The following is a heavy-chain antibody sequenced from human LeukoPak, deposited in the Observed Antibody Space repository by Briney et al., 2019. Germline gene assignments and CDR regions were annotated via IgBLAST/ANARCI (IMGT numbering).Heavy chain of an antibody. CDR2: ISWNSGSI. CDR3: AKGYYGSGSHPPDY. Sequence: PGGSRRLSCAASGFTFDDYAMHWVRQAPGKGLEWVSGISWNSGSIGYADSVKGRFTISRDNAKNSLYLQMNSLRAEDTALYYCAKGYYGSGSHPPDYWGQGTLVTVSS. J-gene: IGHJ4*02. D-gene: IGHD3-10*01. CDR1: GFTFDDYA. V-gene: IGHV3-9*01.